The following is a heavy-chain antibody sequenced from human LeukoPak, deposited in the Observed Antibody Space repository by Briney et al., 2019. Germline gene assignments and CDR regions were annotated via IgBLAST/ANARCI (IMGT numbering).Heavy chain of an antibody. Sequence: GGSLRLSCAASGFTFSTYSMNWVRQAPGKGLEWVSYISSSSSTIYYADSVKGRFTISRDNAKNSLYLQMNSLGAEDTAVYYCARQGLLDYWGQGTLVTVSS. V-gene: IGHV3-48*04. CDR2: ISSSSSTI. CDR1: GFTFSTYS. J-gene: IGHJ4*02. D-gene: IGHD5/OR15-5a*01. CDR3: ARQGLLDY.